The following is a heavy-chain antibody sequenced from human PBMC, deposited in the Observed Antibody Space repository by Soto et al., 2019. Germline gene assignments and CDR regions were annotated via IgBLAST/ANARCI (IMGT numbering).Heavy chain of an antibody. V-gene: IGHV3-74*01. CDR1: GFTFSNYW. D-gene: IGHD4-17*01. CDR2: IKGDEITT. CDR3: ARGLYGAYGQDF. J-gene: IGHJ4*02. Sequence: PGGSLRLSCAASGFTFSNYWIHWVRQAPGKELVWVSRIKGDEITTNYADSVKGRFTISRDNAKNTVFLQMHSLRAEDTALYYCARGLYGAYGQDFWGQGILVTVSS.